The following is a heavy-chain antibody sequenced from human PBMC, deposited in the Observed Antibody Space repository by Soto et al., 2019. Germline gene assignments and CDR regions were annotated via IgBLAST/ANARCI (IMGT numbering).Heavy chain of an antibody. CDR2: ISGYNGNT. Sequence: QVQLVESGAEVKKPGASVKVSCKASGYTFTNYGISWVRQAPGQGLEWMGWISGYNGNTKYAQKFQGRVTMTTDTPTNTAYMELRRLRSDDTAVYYCARDREYYYDSSGNYYYHYGTDVWGQGTTFTVS. D-gene: IGHD3-22*01. CDR1: GYTFTNYG. V-gene: IGHV1-18*04. CDR3: ARDREYYYDSSGNYYYHYGTDV. J-gene: IGHJ6*02.